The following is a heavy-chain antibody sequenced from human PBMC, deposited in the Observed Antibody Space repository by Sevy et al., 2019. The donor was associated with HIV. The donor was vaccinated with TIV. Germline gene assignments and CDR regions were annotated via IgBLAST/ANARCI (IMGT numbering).Heavy chain of an antibody. CDR3: AKDVVGGYYDSSGYSDH. J-gene: IGHJ4*02. V-gene: IGHV3-23*01. Sequence: GGSLRLSCAASGFTFTEFVMSWVRQSPGKGLEWVSTINSGGGSTYYADSVKGRFTISRDNSQNTLDLQMNSLRAEDTAVYYCAKDVVGGYYDSSGYSDHWGQGTRVTVSS. CDR1: GFTFTEFV. CDR2: INSGGGST. D-gene: IGHD3-22*01.